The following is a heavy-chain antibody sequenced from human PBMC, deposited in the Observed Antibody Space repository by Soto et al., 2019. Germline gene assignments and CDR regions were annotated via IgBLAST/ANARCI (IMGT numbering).Heavy chain of an antibody. V-gene: IGHV3-23*01. CDR3: AKDNYDILTGYPYYFDY. D-gene: IGHD3-9*01. Sequence: GQSRRLACASAGFTVSSYAMRWVRQAPWKGLEWVSAISGSGGATYYADSVKGRFTISRDNSKNTLSLQMNSLRAEDTAVYYCAKDNYDILTGYPYYFDYWGQGTLVTVSS. CDR2: ISGSGGAT. J-gene: IGHJ4*02. CDR1: GFTVSSYA.